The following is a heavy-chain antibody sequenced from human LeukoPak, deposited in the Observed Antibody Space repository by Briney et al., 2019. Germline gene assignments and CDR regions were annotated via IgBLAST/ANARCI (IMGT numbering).Heavy chain of an antibody. CDR2: INHSGST. D-gene: IGHD3-10*01. Sequence: PSETLSLTCAVYGGSFSGYYWSWIRQPPGNGLEWIGEINHSGSTNYNPSLKSRVTISVDTSKNQFSLKLSSVTAADTAVYYCARLAYYYGSGSYYKGDFDYWGQGTLVTVSS. J-gene: IGHJ4*02. V-gene: IGHV4-34*01. CDR1: GGSFSGYY. CDR3: ARLAYYYGSGSYYKGDFDY.